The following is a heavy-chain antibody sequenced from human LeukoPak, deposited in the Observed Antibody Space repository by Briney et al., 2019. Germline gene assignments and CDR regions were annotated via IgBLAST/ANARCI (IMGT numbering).Heavy chain of an antibody. Sequence: ASVTVSCKASGYTFTVYYIHWVRQAPGQGLEWMGWINSNSGATKYAQKFQGRVTMTRDTSISTAYMELSRLRSDDTAVYYCARGSSGYYYFDYWGQGTLVTVSS. J-gene: IGHJ4*02. V-gene: IGHV1-2*02. CDR2: INSNSGAT. CDR1: GYTFTVYY. D-gene: IGHD3-22*01. CDR3: ARGSSGYYYFDY.